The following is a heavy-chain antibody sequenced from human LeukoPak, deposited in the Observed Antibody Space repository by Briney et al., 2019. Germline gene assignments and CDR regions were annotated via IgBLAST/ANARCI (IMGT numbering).Heavy chain of an antibody. CDR2: ISGRGGST. D-gene: IGHD3-22*01. CDR3: AKVAITMILRYYFDY. J-gene: IGHJ4*02. V-gene: IGHV3-23*01. Sequence: GGSLRLSCAASGFTFSSYSMSWVRQPPGKGLEWVSAISGRGGSTYYADSVKGRFTISRDNSKNTLYLQMNSLRAEDTAVYYCAKVAITMILRYYFDYWGQGTLVTVSS. CDR1: GFTFSSYS.